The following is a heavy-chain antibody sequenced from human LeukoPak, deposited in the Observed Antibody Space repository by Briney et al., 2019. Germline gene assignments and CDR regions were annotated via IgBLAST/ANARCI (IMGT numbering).Heavy chain of an antibody. V-gene: IGHV3-30*03. Sequence: PGRSLRLSCAASGFTFSSYGMHWVRQAPGKGLEWVAVISYDGSNKYYADSVKGRFTISRDNSKNTLYLQMNSLRAEDTAVYYCARTYITIFGVVINRYYFDYWGQGTLVTVSS. CDR2: ISYDGSNK. D-gene: IGHD3-3*01. CDR1: GFTFSSYG. J-gene: IGHJ4*02. CDR3: ARTYITIFGVVINRYYFDY.